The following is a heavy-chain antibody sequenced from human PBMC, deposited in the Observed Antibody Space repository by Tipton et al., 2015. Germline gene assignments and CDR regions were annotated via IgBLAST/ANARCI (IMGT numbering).Heavy chain of an antibody. Sequence: TLSLTCTVSGGSISSYYWSWIRQPPGKGLEWIGYIYYTGSTNYNPSLKSRVTMSIDTSKNQLALKLTSVTAAETTVYYCATGGASSKYQDFWGQVTLVTVSS. CDR1: GGSISSYY. D-gene: IGHD2/OR15-2a*01. V-gene: IGHV4-59*07. CDR3: ATGGASSKYQDF. J-gene: IGHJ4*02. CDR2: IYYTGST.